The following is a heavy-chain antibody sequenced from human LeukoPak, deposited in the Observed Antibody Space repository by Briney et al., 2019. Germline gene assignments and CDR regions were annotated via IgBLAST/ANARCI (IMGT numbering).Heavy chain of an antibody. CDR2: ISSSGSTI. Sequence: GGSLRLSCAASGLTFSSYEMNWVRQAPGKGLEWVSYISSSGSTIYYADSVKGRFTISRDNAKNSLYLQMNSLRVDDTAVYYCAELGITMIGGVWGKGTTVTISS. CDR1: GLTFSSYE. V-gene: IGHV3-48*03. D-gene: IGHD3-10*02. J-gene: IGHJ6*04. CDR3: AELGITMIGGV.